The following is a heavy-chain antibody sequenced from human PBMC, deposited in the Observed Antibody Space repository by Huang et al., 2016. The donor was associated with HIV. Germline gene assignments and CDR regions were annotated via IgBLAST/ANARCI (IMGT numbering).Heavy chain of an antibody. V-gene: IGHV1-18*01. CDR1: GYIFTKDG. Sequence: QVELVQSGAEVKRPGASVMVSCKAAGYIFTKDGINWVRQAPGQGLEWMGWISAYNGNTNYAEKFQGRVTLTRDTSATTAYMELRDVTSADTAVYYCARDHWYPLQNWFDLWGQGTLVTVSS. CDR2: ISAYNGNT. J-gene: IGHJ5*01. CDR3: ARDHWYPLQNWFDL. D-gene: IGHD1-1*01.